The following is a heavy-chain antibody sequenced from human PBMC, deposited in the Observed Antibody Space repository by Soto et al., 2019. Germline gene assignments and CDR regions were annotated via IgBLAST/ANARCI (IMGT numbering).Heavy chain of an antibody. CDR1: GFTFSNHD. CDR3: ARKVLLAPVTPADY. CDR2: ISYDGNQK. V-gene: IGHV3-30*03. Sequence: QVQLVESGGGVVQPGRSLRLSCAASGFTFSNHDMHWVRQAPGKGLEWVAIISYDGNQKYHADSVKGRFTISRDDSKSTLCLHMNSLRHEDTAVYYCARKVLLAPVTPADYWGQGTLVTVSS. D-gene: IGHD4-4*01. J-gene: IGHJ4*02.